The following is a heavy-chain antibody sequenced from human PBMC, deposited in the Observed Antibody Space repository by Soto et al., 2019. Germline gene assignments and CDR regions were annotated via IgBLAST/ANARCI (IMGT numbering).Heavy chain of an antibody. CDR2: TYYKSKWNN. V-gene: IGHV6-1*01. J-gene: IGHJ6*02. CDR3: TGITWFRGMDV. CDR1: GDSVSSISAG. Sequence: SQTLSLTCVISGDSVSSISAGWNWIRQSPSRGLEWLGRTYYKSKWNNDYALSVKSRITINPDTSKNQFPLHLYSVTPEDTAVYYCTGITWFRGMDVWGQGTPVTVSS. D-gene: IGHD3-10*01.